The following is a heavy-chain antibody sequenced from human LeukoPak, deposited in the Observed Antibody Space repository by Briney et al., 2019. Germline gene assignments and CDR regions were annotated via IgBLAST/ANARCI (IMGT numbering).Heavy chain of an antibody. CDR3: ARAIIGGYYYGMDV. D-gene: IGHD3-10*01. V-gene: IGHV3-13*01. CDR2: IGTAGDT. Sequence: GGSLRPSCAASGFTFSSYDMHWVRQATGKGLEWVSAIGTAGDTYYPGSVKGRFTISRENAKNSLYLQMNSLRAGDTAVYYCARAIIGGYYYGMDVWGQGTTVTVSS. J-gene: IGHJ6*02. CDR1: GFTFSSYD.